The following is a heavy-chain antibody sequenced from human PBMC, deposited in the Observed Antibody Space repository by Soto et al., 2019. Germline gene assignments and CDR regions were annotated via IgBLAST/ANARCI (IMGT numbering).Heavy chain of an antibody. CDR2: MNPSNGNA. V-gene: IGHV1-8*01. J-gene: IGHJ4*02. CDR3: ARRKERSGPNYFDV. CDR1: GDTFIKYD. Sequence: ASGKGSCKASGDTFIKYDINWVRQATGQGLEWMGWMNPSNGNAGYAQNFRGRVTMTSNTSITTAYMELSGLRYEDTAVYYCARRKERSGPNYFDVWGQGTLVTVSS. D-gene: IGHD6-25*01.